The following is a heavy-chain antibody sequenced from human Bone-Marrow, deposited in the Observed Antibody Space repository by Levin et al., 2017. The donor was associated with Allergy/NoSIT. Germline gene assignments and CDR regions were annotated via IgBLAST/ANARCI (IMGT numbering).Heavy chain of an antibody. Sequence: GGSLRLSCVPSGFLLRAYSMHWVRQAPGKGLDWVAHISYDGKTTFYADPVKGRFTLSRDTSNNPLFLQMDSLRPEDTAMYYCARVVQNYNDLWSGYDFGGPGTLVTVSS. CDR1: GFLLRAYS. J-gene: IGHJ4*01. V-gene: IGHV3-30*04. D-gene: IGHD3-3*01. CDR3: ARVVQNYNDLWSGYDF. CDR2: ISYDGKTT.